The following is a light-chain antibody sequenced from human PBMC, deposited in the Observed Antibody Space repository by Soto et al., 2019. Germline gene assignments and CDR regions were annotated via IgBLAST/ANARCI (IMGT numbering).Light chain of an antibody. J-gene: IGKJ1*01. CDR1: QSISSW. CDR3: QQYNSYRTWT. CDR2: DAS. Sequence: DIQMTQSPSTLSAPVGDRVTITCRASQSISSWLAWYQQKPGKAPKLLIYDASSLESGVPSRFSGSGSGTEFTLTISSLQPDDFATYYCQQYNSYRTWTFGQGTKVDIK. V-gene: IGKV1-5*01.